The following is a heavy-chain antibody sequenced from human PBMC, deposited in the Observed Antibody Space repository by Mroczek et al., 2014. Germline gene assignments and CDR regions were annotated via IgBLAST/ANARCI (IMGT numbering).Heavy chain of an antibody. Sequence: QVQLVQVWGRRGPAWRSLRLSCAASGFTFSSYAMHWVRQAPGKGLEWVAVISYDGSNKYYADSVKGRFTISRDNSKNTLYLQMNSLRAEDTAVYYCARDRAVAGPTVGALRLGPDYWGQGTLVTVSS. V-gene: IGHV3-30-3*01. CDR1: GFTFSSYA. D-gene: IGHD1-26*01. CDR2: ISYDGSNK. CDR3: ARDRAVAGPTVGALRLGPDY. J-gene: IGHJ4*02.